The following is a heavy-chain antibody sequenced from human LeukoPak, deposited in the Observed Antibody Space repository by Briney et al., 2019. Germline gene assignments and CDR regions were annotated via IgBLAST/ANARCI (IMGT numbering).Heavy chain of an antibody. V-gene: IGHV3-48*03. Sequence: GGSLRLSCAASGFTFSSYEMNWVRQAPGKGLEWVSYISSSGSTIYYADSVKGRFTISRDNAKNSLYLLMNSLRAEDTAVYYCARDNGAAAGLGGYYYGMDVWGKGTTVTVSS. CDR2: ISSSGSTI. CDR3: ARDNGAAAGLGGYYYGMDV. CDR1: GFTFSSYE. J-gene: IGHJ6*04. D-gene: IGHD6-13*01.